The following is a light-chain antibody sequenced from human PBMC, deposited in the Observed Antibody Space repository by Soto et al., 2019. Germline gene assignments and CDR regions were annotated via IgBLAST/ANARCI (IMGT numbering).Light chain of an antibody. Sequence: DIQLTQSPSSLSASVGDRVTITCRASESVTIWLAWYQQKPGKAPKVLIRLASTLQSGIPSRFSGSGSGTDFTLTISSLQPEDFATYYCQQTYGTPPTFGGGTKVDI. CDR3: QQTYGTPPT. CDR2: LAS. V-gene: IGKV1-39*01. CDR1: ESVTIW. J-gene: IGKJ4*01.